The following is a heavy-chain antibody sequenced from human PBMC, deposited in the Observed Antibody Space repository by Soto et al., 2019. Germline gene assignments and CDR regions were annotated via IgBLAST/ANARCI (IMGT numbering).Heavy chain of an antibody. CDR2: INHSGST. CDR3: ARGLRRLYSGSYYGFFYNWFDP. CDR1: GGSFSGYY. V-gene: IGHV4-34*01. J-gene: IGHJ5*02. Sequence: SETLSLTCAVYGGSFSGYYWSWIRQPPGKGLEWIGEINHSGSTNYNPSLKSRVTISVDTSKNQFSLKLSSVTAADTAVYYCARGLRRLYSGSYYGFFYNWFDPWGQGTLVTVS. D-gene: IGHD1-26*01.